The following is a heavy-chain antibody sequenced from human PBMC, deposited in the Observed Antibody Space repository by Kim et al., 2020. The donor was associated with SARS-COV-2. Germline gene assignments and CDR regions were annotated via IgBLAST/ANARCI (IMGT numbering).Heavy chain of an antibody. Sequence: GGSLRLSCAASGFTFSSYSMNWVRQAPGKGLEWVSYISSSSSTIYYADSVKGRFTISRDNAKNSLYLQMNSLRDEDTAVYYCARGVHDYGGPRQGFFDYWGHGTLVTVSS. V-gene: IGHV3-48*02. CDR1: GFTFSSYS. J-gene: IGHJ4*01. D-gene: IGHD4-17*01. CDR2: ISSSSSTI. CDR3: ARGVHDYGGPRQGFFDY.